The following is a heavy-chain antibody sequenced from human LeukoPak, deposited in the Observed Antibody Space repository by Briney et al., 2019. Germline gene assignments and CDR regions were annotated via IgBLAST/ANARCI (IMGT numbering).Heavy chain of an antibody. Sequence: QPGGSLRLSCAASGFTFSYSAMSWVRQAPGKGLEWVSAISGSGGSTYYADSVKGRFTISRDNSKNTLYLQMNSLRAEDTAVYYCAKDTFDSSGYAPYNWFDPWGQGTLVTVSS. CDR2: ISGSGGST. J-gene: IGHJ5*02. CDR1: GFTFSYSA. CDR3: AKDTFDSSGYAPYNWFDP. V-gene: IGHV3-23*01. D-gene: IGHD3-22*01.